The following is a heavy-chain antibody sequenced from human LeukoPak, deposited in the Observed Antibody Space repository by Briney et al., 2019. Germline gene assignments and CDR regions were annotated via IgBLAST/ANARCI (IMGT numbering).Heavy chain of an antibody. V-gene: IGHV3-7*01. J-gene: IGHJ3*02. D-gene: IGHD2-21*02. CDR2: INQDGSGE. CDR3: ARPAVVTGVDAFDI. Sequence: PGGSLRLSCAASGFTFSSYWMTWVRQAPGKGLEWVANINQDGSGEYYVDSVKGRFTISRDNAKNSVFLQMNSLRDEDTAVYYCARPAVVTGVDAFDIWGQGTMVTVSS. CDR1: GFTFSSYW.